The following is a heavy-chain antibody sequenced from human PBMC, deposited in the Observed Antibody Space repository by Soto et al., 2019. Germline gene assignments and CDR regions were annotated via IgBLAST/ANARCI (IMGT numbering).Heavy chain of an antibody. CDR3: ARDGSPDNYYDSSGYYYAWFDP. Sequence: LSLTCTVSGGSISSYYWSWTRQPAGKGLEWIGRIYNSGSTKYNPSLKSRVSVSVDTSRNQFSLKLSSVTAADTAVYYCARDGSPDNYYDSSGYYYAWFDPWGQGTLVTVSS. D-gene: IGHD3-22*01. CDR2: IYNSGST. J-gene: IGHJ5*02. V-gene: IGHV4-4*07. CDR1: GGSISSYY.